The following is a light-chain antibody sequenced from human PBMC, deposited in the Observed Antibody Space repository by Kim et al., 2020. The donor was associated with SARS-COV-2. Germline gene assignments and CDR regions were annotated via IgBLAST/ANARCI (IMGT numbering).Light chain of an antibody. V-gene: IGLV1-44*01. CDR3: AAWDDSLNGWV. J-gene: IGLJ2*01. Sequence: RVTFPCSGTTSNIGINPVNLYQHLPGTTPKPLIYSNDQRPSGVPDRFSGSKSDTSASLAISGLQSEDGTDYYCAAWDDSLNGWVFGGGTQLTVL. CDR1: TSNIGINP. CDR2: SND.